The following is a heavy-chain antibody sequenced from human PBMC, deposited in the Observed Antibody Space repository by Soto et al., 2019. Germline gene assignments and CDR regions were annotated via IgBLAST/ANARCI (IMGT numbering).Heavy chain of an antibody. CDR2: IIPIFGTA. CDR3: ASTLVYYDSSGYTTALYGMDV. Sequence: SVKVSCKASGCTFSSYAISCVRQAPGQGLEWMGGIIPIFGTANYAQKFQGRVTITADESTSTAYMELSSLRSEDTAVYYCASTLVYYDSSGYTTALYGMDVWGQGTTVTVSS. J-gene: IGHJ6*02. V-gene: IGHV1-69*13. CDR1: GCTFSSYA. D-gene: IGHD3-22*01.